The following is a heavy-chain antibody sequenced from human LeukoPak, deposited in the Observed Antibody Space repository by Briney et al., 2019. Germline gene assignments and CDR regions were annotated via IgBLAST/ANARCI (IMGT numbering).Heavy chain of an antibody. CDR3: ARTGPTTLLEWLLQDWYFDL. J-gene: IGHJ2*01. CDR1: GDSVSSNSAA. Sequence: SQTLSLTCAISGDSVSSNSAAWNWIRQSPSRGLEWLGRTYYRSKWYNDYAVSVKSRITINPDTSKNQFSLQLNSVTPEDTAVYYCARTGPTTLLEWLLQDWYFDLWGRGTLVTVSS. D-gene: IGHD3-3*01. CDR2: TYYRSKWYN. V-gene: IGHV6-1*01.